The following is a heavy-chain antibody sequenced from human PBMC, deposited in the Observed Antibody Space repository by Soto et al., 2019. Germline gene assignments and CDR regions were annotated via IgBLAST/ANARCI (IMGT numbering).Heavy chain of an antibody. Sequence: WWSLADGRAAGRFSISRCWLDREKKAQGKGLKGITNTINDRREKDYADSMKGRFTISRDNSKNTLYLQMNSLRVEDTALYYCARGGLAEAGTRRYYFDFWGQGTPVTVSS. D-gene: IGHD6-13*01. CDR3: ARGGLAEAGTRRYYFDF. CDR1: RFSISRCW. J-gene: IGHJ4*02. V-gene: IGHV3-30*19. CDR2: TINDRREK.